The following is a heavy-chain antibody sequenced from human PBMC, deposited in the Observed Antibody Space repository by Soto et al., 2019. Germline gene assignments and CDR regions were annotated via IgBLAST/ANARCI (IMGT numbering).Heavy chain of an antibody. Sequence: QVQLVQSGAEVKKPGSSVKVSCKASGGTFISYAISWVRQAPGQGLEWMGGVIPIFGKANYAQKFQGRVTITADQSPSTAYMVVSSLRSEDTGVYYCARVVSPLGYCGGGSCGSAEYFQHWGQGNLVTVSS. D-gene: IGHD2-15*01. V-gene: IGHV1-69*01. CDR2: VIPIFGKA. CDR1: GGTFISYA. CDR3: ARVVSPLGYCGGGSCGSAEYFQH. J-gene: IGHJ1*01.